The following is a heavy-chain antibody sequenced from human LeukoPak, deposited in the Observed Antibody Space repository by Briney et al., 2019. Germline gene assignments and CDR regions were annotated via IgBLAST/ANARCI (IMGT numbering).Heavy chain of an antibody. D-gene: IGHD3-10*01. Sequence: GGSLRLSCAASGFTFSSYSMNWVRQAPGKGLEWVSSISSSSSYIYYADSVKGRFTISRDNAKNSLYLQMNSLRAEDTAVYYCAREGRGSGKLRGAFDIWGQGTMVTVSS. V-gene: IGHV3-21*01. CDR1: GFTFSSYS. CDR3: AREGRGSGKLRGAFDI. J-gene: IGHJ3*02. CDR2: ISSSSSYI.